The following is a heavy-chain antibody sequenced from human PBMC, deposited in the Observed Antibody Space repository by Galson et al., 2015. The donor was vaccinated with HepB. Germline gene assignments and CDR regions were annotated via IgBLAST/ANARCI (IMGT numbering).Heavy chain of an antibody. D-gene: IGHD3-10*01. V-gene: IGHV1-18*01. CDR3: ARDRGITMVRGVMDDAFDI. Sequence: SVKVSCKASGYTFTSYGISWVRQAPGQGLEWMGWISAYNGNTNYAQKLQGRVTMTTDTSTSTAYMELRSLRSDDTAVYYCARDRGITMVRGVMDDAFDIWGQGTMVTVSS. CDR1: GYTFTSYG. J-gene: IGHJ3*02. CDR2: ISAYNGNT.